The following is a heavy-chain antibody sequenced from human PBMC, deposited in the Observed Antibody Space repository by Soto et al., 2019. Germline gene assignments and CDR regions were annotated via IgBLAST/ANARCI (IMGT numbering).Heavy chain of an antibody. V-gene: IGHV4-4*07. J-gene: IGHJ5*02. D-gene: IGHD3-16*01. CDR1: GVSMRNSY. CDR3: ARGGGVPALGDP. CDR2: ISTSGNT. Sequence: SETLSLTCSVSGVSMRNSYWTWIRQSAGKGLEWIGRISTSGNTNYNPSLNSRLTMSVDTSKNQVSLKLTSVTAADTAVYYCARGGGVPALGDPWGQGTLVNVSS.